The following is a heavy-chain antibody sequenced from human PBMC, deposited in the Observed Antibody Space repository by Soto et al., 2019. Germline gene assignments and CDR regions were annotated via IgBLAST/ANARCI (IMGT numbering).Heavy chain of an antibody. V-gene: IGHV4-39*01. CDR1: GGSISSSSYY. CDR2: IYYSGST. Sequence: SETLSLTCTVSGGSISSSSYYWGWIRQPPGKGLEWIGSIYYSGSTYYNPSLKSRVTISVDTSKNQFSLKLSSVTAADTDVYYCARIGAPPTSDNVLLRPEHLHVSRLSRTSYYFDYWGQGTLVTVSS. D-gene: IGHD3-3*01. CDR3: ARIGAPPTSDNVLLRPEHLHVSRLSRTSYYFDY. J-gene: IGHJ4*02.